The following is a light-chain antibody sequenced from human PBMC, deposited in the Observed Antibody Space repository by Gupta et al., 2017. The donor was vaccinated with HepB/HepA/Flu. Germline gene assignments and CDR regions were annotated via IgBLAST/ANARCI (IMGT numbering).Light chain of an antibody. J-gene: IGKJ1*01. CDR1: QSLVYTDGNTY. CDR2: KVS. CDR3: KQGNNSPRT. V-gene: IGKV2-30*01. Sequence: DVMTQSPLSLPVTLGQPASISCRSSQSLVYTDGNTYLNWFQQSPGQSPRRLIYKVSTRESGVPDRFSGSGSGTDFTLNISRLEAEDVGVYYCKQGNNSPRTFGQGTKVEIK.